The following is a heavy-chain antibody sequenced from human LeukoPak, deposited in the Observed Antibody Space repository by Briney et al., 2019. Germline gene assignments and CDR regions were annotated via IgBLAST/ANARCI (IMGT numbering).Heavy chain of an antibody. J-gene: IGHJ3*02. D-gene: IGHD6-19*01. Sequence: GGSLRLSCAASGFTLSSYWMHWVRQAPGKGLVWVSRINSDGSGTNYADSVKGRFTISRDNSKNTLYLQMNSLRAEDTAVYYCAKVDSSGWYDGAFDIWGQGTMVTVSS. CDR2: INSDGSGT. V-gene: IGHV3-74*01. CDR3: AKVDSSGWYDGAFDI. CDR1: GFTLSSYW.